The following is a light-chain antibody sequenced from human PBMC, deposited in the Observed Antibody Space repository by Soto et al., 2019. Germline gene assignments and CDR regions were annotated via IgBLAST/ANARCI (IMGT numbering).Light chain of an antibody. V-gene: IGKV3-20*01. Sequence: EIVLMQSPGTLSLSQGERATLYCRASQTLRRTYIAWYQQKPGQAPRVLIYGASKRATGIPDRFSGSGSGTDFSLTISRLEPEDFAVYYCHQYDNAPQTYGQGTKVEIK. CDR1: QTLRRTY. CDR2: GAS. CDR3: HQYDNAPQT. J-gene: IGKJ2*01.